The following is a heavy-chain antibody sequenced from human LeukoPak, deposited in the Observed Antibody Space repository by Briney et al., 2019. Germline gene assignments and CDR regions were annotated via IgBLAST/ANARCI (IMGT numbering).Heavy chain of an antibody. D-gene: IGHD5-12*01. CDR1: GYTFTGYY. CDR2: INPNSGGT. V-gene: IGHV1-2*06. J-gene: IGHJ4*02. CDR3: ARPIYSGYDRDY. Sequence: GASVKVSCKASGYTFTGYYMHWVRQAPGQGLEWMGRINPNSGGTNYAQKFQGRVTMTRDTSISTAYMELSRLISDDTAVYYCARPIYSGYDRDYWGQGTLVTVSS.